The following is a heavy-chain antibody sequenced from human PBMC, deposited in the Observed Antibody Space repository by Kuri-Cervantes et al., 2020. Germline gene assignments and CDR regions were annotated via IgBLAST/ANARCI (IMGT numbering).Heavy chain of an antibody. CDR2: IYYSANT. CDR3: ARVVTALDY. Sequence: SETLSLTCSVPGGSISSTGYYWGWIRQPPGKGLEWIGSIYYSANTYYNPSIKSRVTISADMSKSQFSLKLSSVTAADTAVYYCARVVTALDYWGQGTLVTVSS. J-gene: IGHJ4*02. CDR1: GGSISSTGYY. V-gene: IGHV4-39*01. D-gene: IGHD2-21*02.